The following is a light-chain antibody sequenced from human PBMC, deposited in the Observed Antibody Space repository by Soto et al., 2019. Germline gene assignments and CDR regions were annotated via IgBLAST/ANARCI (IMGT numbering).Light chain of an antibody. Sequence: EIVMTQSPATLSVSPGERATLSCRASQTVNNTNLAWYQQRPGQGPRLLIYGTSTRDGGIPARFRGSGSGTDFTLTISRLEPEDIAVYYCQQYDSSGWTFGQGTKVDIK. CDR1: QTVNNTN. V-gene: IGKV3-20*01. CDR3: QQYDSSGWT. CDR2: GTS. J-gene: IGKJ1*01.